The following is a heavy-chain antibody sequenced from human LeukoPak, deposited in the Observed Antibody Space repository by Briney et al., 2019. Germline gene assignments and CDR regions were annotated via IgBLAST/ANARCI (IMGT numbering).Heavy chain of an antibody. J-gene: IGHJ5*01. Sequence: VRSLRLSCAPSVFSFSTYAMSPVRPTPQKGLWRVSGISGSCDNTNHAEYVKRRFTIYRDSSKNTLYQQMNRLRAEDTALYDCGKHSAARSVGELSSSWARGTRVIVFS. CDR1: VFSFSTYA. D-gene: IGHD3-16*02. CDR3: GKHSAARSVGELSSS. CDR2: ISGSCDNT. V-gene: IGHV3-23*01.